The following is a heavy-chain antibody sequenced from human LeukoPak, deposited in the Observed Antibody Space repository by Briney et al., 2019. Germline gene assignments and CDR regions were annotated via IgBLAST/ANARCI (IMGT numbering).Heavy chain of an antibody. J-gene: IGHJ3*02. CDR3: ARDSGTVSDAFDI. D-gene: IGHD4-11*01. Sequence: ASVKVSFKASGYTFISYYIHWVRQAPGQGLEWMGIINPSGGSTRYAQKFQGRVTMTRDTSTGTIYMELSSLRPEDTAVYFCARDSGTVSDAFDIWGQGTMVTVSS. CDR1: GYTFISYY. CDR2: INPSGGST. V-gene: IGHV1-46*01.